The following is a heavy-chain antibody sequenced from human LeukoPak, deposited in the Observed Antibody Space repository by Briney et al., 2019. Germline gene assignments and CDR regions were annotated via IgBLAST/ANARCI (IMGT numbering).Heavy chain of an antibody. D-gene: IGHD1-26*01. J-gene: IGHJ5*02. CDR3: AREVGATANWFDP. CDR1: GFTFSSYS. Sequence: MTGGSLRLSCAASGFTFSSYSMNWVRQAPGKGLEWVSSISTSSSYVYYADSVKGRFTISRDNAKNSLYLQMNSLSAEDTAVYYCAREVGATANWFDPWGQGTLVTVSS. V-gene: IGHV3-21*06. CDR2: ISTSSSYV.